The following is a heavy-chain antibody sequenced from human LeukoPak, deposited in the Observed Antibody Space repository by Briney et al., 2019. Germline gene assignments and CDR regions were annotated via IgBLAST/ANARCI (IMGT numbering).Heavy chain of an antibody. Sequence: PSETLSLTCTVSGGSISSGSYYWSWIRQPAGKGLEWIGRIYTSGSTSYNPSLKSRVTISLDTSKNQFSLKLSSVTGADTAVYYCARYSSSSGVDYWGQGTLVTVSS. CDR3: ARYSSSSGVDY. J-gene: IGHJ4*02. D-gene: IGHD6-6*01. CDR1: GGSISSGSYY. V-gene: IGHV4-61*02. CDR2: IYTSGST.